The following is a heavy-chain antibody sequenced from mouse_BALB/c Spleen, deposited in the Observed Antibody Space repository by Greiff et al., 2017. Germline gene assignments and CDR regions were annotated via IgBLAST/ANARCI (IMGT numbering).Heavy chain of an antibody. CDR2: ISYSGST. CDR1: GYSITSDYA. V-gene: IGHV3-2*02. Sequence: EVKLMESGPGLVKPSQSLSLTCTVTGYSITSDYAWNWIRQFPGNKLEWMGYISYSGSTSYNPSLKSRISITRDTSKNQFFLQLNSVTTEDTATYYSARSYGNYAWFAYWGQGTLVTVSA. D-gene: IGHD2-1*01. J-gene: IGHJ3*01. CDR3: ARSYGNYAWFAY.